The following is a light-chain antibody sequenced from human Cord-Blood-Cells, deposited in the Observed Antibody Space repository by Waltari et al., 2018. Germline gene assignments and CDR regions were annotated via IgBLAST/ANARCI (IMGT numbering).Light chain of an antibody. CDR1: QSVSSY. Sequence: EIVLTQSPATLSLSPGERATLSCRASQSVSSYLAWYQQKPGQAPSLLIYDASNRATCIPARCSGSGSGTDFTLTISSLEPEDFAVYYCQQRSNWPPITFGQGTRLEIK. J-gene: IGKJ5*01. V-gene: IGKV3-11*01. CDR2: DAS. CDR3: QQRSNWPPIT.